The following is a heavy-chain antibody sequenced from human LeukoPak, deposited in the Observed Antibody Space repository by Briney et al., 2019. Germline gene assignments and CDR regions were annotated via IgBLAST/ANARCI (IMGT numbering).Heavy chain of an antibody. D-gene: IGHD1-26*01. J-gene: IGHJ5*02. CDR3: ARLGIVGATEFDP. Sequence: SQTLSLTCTVSGGSISSGSYYWSWIRQPAGKGLEWIGRIYTSGSTNYNPSLKSRVTISVDTSKNQFSLKLSSVTAADTAVYYCARLGIVGATEFDPWGQGTLVTVSS. CDR1: GGSISSGSYY. V-gene: IGHV4-61*02. CDR2: IYTSGST.